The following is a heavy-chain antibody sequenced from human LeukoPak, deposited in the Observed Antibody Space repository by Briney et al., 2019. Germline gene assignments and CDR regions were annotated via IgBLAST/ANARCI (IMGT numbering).Heavy chain of an antibody. CDR2: ISPSAST. CDR3: ARLGPTPFDY. Sequence: GGSLRLSCAASGFTFSSYTMKWGRQAPGEGLEFVSHISPSASTYYADSVKGRFTISRDNAKTSLYLQMNSLRAEDTAVYYCARLGPTPFDYWGQGTLVTVSS. CDR1: GFTFSSYT. J-gene: IGHJ4*02. V-gene: IGHV3-48*01. D-gene: IGHD3-16*01.